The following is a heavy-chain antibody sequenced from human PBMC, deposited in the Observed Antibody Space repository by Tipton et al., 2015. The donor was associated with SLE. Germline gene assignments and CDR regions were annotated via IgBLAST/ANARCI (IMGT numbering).Heavy chain of an antibody. Sequence: LRLSCTVSGGSISSYFWSWIRQSPGKGLEWIGYIYYRGSTSYNPSLKSRVSISLDTSKNQFALRLSSVTAADTGVYYCARTGAYSNFYYYYYMDVWGEGTPVTVSS. CDR2: IYYRGST. CDR1: GGSISSYF. V-gene: IGHV4-59*01. J-gene: IGHJ6*03. CDR3: ARTGAYSNFYYYYYMDV. D-gene: IGHD4-11*01.